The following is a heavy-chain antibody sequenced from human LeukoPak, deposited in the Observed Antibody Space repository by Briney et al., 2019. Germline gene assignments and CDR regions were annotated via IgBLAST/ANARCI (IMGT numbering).Heavy chain of an antibody. CDR2: INSDGSSS. CDR1: GFTFSSYW. J-gene: IGHJ3*02. Sequence: GGSLRLSCAASGFTFSSYWMHWVRQAPGKGLVWVSRINSDGSSSSYADSVKGRFTISRDNAKNTLYLQMNSLRAEDTAVYYCARDVYYGSGSYSNDAFDIWGQGTMVTVSS. V-gene: IGHV3-74*01. CDR3: ARDVYYGSGSYSNDAFDI. D-gene: IGHD3-10*01.